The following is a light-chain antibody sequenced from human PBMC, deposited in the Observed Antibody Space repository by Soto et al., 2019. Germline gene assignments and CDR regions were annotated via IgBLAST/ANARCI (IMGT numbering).Light chain of an antibody. V-gene: IGLV1-44*01. CDR2: RNK. CDR3: AAWDDSLNGVV. CDR1: SSNIGSNY. J-gene: IGLJ2*01. Sequence: QSVLIQPPSASGTPGQRVTISCSGSSSNIGSNYVYWFQQLPGAAPKLLIYRNKQRPSGVPDRFSGSKSGTSASLAISGLQSEDEADYYCAAWDDSLNGVVFGGGTKVTVL.